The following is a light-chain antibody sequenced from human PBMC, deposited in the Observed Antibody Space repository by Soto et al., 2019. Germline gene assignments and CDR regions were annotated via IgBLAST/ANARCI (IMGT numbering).Light chain of an antibody. J-gene: IGLJ1*01. CDR1: SSDVGSYNL. CDR3: SSYTSRSTLYV. CDR2: DVS. Sequence: QSVLTQPASVSGSPGQSITISCTGTSSDVGSYNLVSWYQHHPGKAPKLMIYDVSNRPSGVSNRFSGSKSGNTASLTISGLQAEDEADYYCSSYTSRSTLYVFGTGTKVTVL. V-gene: IGLV2-14*02.